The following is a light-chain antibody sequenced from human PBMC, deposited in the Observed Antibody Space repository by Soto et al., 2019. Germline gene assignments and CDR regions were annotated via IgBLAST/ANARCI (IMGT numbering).Light chain of an antibody. CDR2: RAS. Sequence: EVVMTQSPATLSVSPGERATLSCRASQSVSGNLAWYQQKPGQAPRLLIYRASTRATDIPARFSGSGSGTEFTLTISSLQSEDFATYYCQQVNNYPLTFGGGTKVEIK. CDR1: QSVSGN. V-gene: IGKV3-15*01. CDR3: QQVNNYPLT. J-gene: IGKJ4*01.